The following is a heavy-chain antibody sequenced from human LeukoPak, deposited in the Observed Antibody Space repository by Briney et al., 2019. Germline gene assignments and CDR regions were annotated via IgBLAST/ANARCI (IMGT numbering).Heavy chain of an antibody. J-gene: IGHJ4*02. Sequence: PSETLSLTCTVSGGSISSSSYYWGWIRQPPGKGLEWIGSIYYSGSTYYSPSLKSRVTISVDTSKNQFSLKLSSVTAADTAMYYCVGYYHFSPFDYWGQGTLVTVSS. D-gene: IGHD3-22*01. CDR1: GGSISSSSYY. V-gene: IGHV4-39*01. CDR3: VGYYHFSPFDY. CDR2: IYYSGST.